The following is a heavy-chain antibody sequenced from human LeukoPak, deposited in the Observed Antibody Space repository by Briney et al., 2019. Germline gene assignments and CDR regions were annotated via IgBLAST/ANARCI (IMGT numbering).Heavy chain of an antibody. CDR1: GFTFSSYG. Sequence: GRSLRLSCAASGFTFSSYGMHWVRQAPGKGLEWVAVISYDGSNKYYADSVKGRFTISRDNFKNTLYLQMNTLRAEDTAVYYCASAEVVKAWMEYFQHWGQGTLVTVSS. CDR2: ISYDGSNK. V-gene: IGHV3-30*03. CDR3: ASAEVVKAWMEYFQH. J-gene: IGHJ1*01. D-gene: IGHD3-22*01.